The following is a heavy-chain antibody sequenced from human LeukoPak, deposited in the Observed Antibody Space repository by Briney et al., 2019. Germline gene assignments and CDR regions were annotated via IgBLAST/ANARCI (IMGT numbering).Heavy chain of an antibody. D-gene: IGHD3-10*01. Sequence: ASVKVSRKASGYTFTGYYMHWVRQAPGQGLEWMGWINPNSGGTNYAQKFQGRVTMTRDTSISTAYMELSRLRSDDTAVYYCARDHYYGSPKVVAAWGQGTLVTVSS. J-gene: IGHJ5*02. V-gene: IGHV1-2*02. CDR1: GYTFTGYY. CDR2: INPNSGGT. CDR3: ARDHYYGSPKVVAA.